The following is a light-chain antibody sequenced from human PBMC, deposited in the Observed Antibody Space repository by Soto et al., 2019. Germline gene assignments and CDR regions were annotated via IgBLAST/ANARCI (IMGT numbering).Light chain of an antibody. CDR2: LGS. J-gene: IGKJ2*01. V-gene: IGKV2-28*01. CDR1: QSLLHSSGYMY. Sequence: DIVMTQSPLSLPVTPGEPASISCRSSQSLLHSSGYMYLDWYLQKPGQSPQLLIYLGSNRASGVPDRFSGSGSGTDLTLKISRVEAEDVGLYNCMQALQTPQLGQGTKLEIK. CDR3: MQALQTPQ.